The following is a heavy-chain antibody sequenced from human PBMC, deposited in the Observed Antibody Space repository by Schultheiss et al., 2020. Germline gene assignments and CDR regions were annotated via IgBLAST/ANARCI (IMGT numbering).Heavy chain of an antibody. CDR2: IYYSGST. CDR1: GGSISSYY. D-gene: IGHD3-22*01. Sequence: SETLSLTCTVSGGSISSYYWSWIRQPPGKGLEWIVYIYYSGSTNYNPSLKSRVTISVDTSKNQFSLKLSSVTAADTAVYYCARVIKGPHYYDSSGYRYYFDYWGQGTLVTVSS. J-gene: IGHJ4*02. V-gene: IGHV4-59*01. CDR3: ARVIKGPHYYDSSGYRYYFDY.